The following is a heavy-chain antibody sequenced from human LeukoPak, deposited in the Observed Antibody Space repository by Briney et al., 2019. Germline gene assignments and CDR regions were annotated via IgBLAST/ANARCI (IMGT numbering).Heavy chain of an antibody. Sequence: GGSLRLSCAASGFTVSDNYMSWVRQAPGKGLEWVSVFYSGGGNTNYAKSVKGRFTISRDNSKNTLYLQMNSLRAEDTAVYYCARERYCGGDCYSFAFDIWGQGTMVTVSS. CDR2: FYSGGGNT. CDR3: ARERYCGGDCYSFAFDI. CDR1: GFTVSDNY. J-gene: IGHJ3*02. V-gene: IGHV3-66*01. D-gene: IGHD2-21*02.